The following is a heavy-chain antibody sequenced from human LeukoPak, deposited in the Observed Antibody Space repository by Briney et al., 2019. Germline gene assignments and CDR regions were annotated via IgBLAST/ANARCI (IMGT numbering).Heavy chain of an antibody. CDR2: ITAYNGNT. CDR1: GYTFTSYG. CDR3: ARAIISTPLYRMGV. D-gene: IGHD3-10*01. Sequence: ASVKVSCKASGYTFTSYGIIWVRQAPGQGLEWMGWITAYNGNTNYAQKFQGRVTVTTDTSTNTAYMDLRSLRSGDTAVYYCARAIISTPLYRMGVWGQGTTVTVSS. J-gene: IGHJ6*02. V-gene: IGHV1-18*01.